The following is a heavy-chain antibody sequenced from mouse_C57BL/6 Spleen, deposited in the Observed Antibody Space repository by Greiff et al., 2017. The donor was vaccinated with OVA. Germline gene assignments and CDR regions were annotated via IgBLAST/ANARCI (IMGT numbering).Heavy chain of an antibody. CDR1: GYTFTSYW. D-gene: IGHD2-2*01. V-gene: IGHV1-55*01. Sequence: QVQLQQPGAELVKPGASVKMSCKASGYTFTSYWITWVKQRPGQGLEWIGDIYPGSGSTNYNEKFKSKATLTVDTSSSTAYMQLSSLTSEDSAVYYCARSGGYDEGAWFAYWGQGTLVTVSA. CDR2: IYPGSGST. CDR3: ARSGGYDEGAWFAY. J-gene: IGHJ3*01.